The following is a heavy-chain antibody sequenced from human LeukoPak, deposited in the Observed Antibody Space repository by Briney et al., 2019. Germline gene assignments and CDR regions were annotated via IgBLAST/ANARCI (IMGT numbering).Heavy chain of an antibody. D-gene: IGHD2-2*01. Sequence: SETLSLTCIVSGGSISSGGYYWSWIRQPPGKGLEWIGEINHSGSTNYNPSLKSRVTISVDTSKNQFSLKLSSVTAADTAVYYCARDRRYCSSTSCYGYYYYYGMDVWGQGTTVTVSS. CDR3: ARDRRYCSSTSCYGYYYYYGMDV. CDR1: GGSISSGGYY. CDR2: INHSGST. V-gene: IGHV4-39*07. J-gene: IGHJ6*02.